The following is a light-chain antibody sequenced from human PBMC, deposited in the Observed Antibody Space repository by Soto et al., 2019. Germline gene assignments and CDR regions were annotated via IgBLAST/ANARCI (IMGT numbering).Light chain of an antibody. CDR3: AAWDDSLSSVL. CDR2: RTG. V-gene: IGLV1-47*01. Sequence: QSVLTQPPSASETPGQRVTISCSGSSSNIGSNYVYWYQQFPGTAPKLIIYRTGQRPSGVPDRFSGSKSGTSASLAISGLRSEDEADYYCAAWDDSLSSVLFGGGTKVT. J-gene: IGLJ2*01. CDR1: SSNIGSNY.